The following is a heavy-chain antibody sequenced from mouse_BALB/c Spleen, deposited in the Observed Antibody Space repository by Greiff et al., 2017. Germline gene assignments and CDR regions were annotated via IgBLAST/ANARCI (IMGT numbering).Heavy chain of an antibody. CDR2: ISSGGSYT. Sequence: VQLKQSGGDLVKPGGSLKLSCAASGFTFSSYGMSWVRQTPDKRLEWVATISSGGSYTYYPDSVKGRFTISRDNAKNTLYLQMSSLKSEDTAMYYCARYDDGFDYWGQGTTLTVSS. V-gene: IGHV5-6*01. J-gene: IGHJ2*01. CDR1: GFTFSSYG. CDR3: ARYDDGFDY. D-gene: IGHD2-14*01.